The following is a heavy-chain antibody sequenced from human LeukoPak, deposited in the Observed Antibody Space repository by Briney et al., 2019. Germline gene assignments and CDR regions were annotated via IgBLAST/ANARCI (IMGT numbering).Heavy chain of an antibody. V-gene: IGHV3-66*01. CDR2: IYSGGST. CDR3: ASSNPRIQLCHFHLCVWY. D-gene: IGHD5-18*01. CDR1: GFTVSSNY. Sequence: PGGSLRLSCAASGFTVSSNYMSWVRQAPGKGLEWVSVIYSGGSTYYADSVKGRFTISRDNSKNTLYLQMNSLRAEDTAVYYCASSNPRIQLCHFHLCVWYWGQGTLVTVSS. J-gene: IGHJ4*02.